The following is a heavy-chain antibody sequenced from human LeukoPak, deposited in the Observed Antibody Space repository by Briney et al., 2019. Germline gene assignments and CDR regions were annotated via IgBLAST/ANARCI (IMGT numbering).Heavy chain of an antibody. V-gene: IGHV1-69*13. J-gene: IGHJ4*02. CDR1: GGTFSSYA. D-gene: IGHD6-19*01. CDR3: ARDTSSGWYEGYFDY. CDR2: IIPIFGTA. Sequence: SVKVSCKASGGTFSSYAISWVRQAPGQGLEWMGGIIPIFGTANYAQKFQGRVTITADESTSTAYMELSSLRSEDTAVYYCARDTSSGWYEGYFDYWGQGTLVTVSS.